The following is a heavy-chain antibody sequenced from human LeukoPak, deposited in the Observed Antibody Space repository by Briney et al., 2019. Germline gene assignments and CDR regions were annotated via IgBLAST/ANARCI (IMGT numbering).Heavy chain of an antibody. Sequence: GGSLRLSCAASGFTFSSYGMSWVRQAPGKGLVWVSRINSDGINTSYADSVKGRFTISRDNAKNTLNLQMNSLRAEDTAVYYCARDLGQYYDTSDNWFDPWGQGTLVTVSS. CDR3: ARDLGQYYDTSDNWFDP. CDR2: INSDGINT. V-gene: IGHV3-74*01. J-gene: IGHJ5*02. CDR1: GFTFSSYG. D-gene: IGHD3-22*01.